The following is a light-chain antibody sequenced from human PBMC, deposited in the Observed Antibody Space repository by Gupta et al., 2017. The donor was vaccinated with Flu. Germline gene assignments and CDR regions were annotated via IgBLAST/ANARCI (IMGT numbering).Light chain of an antibody. CDR1: QSVTNK. V-gene: IGKV3-15*01. Sequence: APLSVSPGERATLSRRASQSVTNKLAWYQQKPGQAPRLLIYGVSTRATGIPARFSGGGFGTEFNLTISSLQSEDFAVYYCQQYKNWPPYTFGQGTKLEIK. CDR3: QQYKNWPPYT. J-gene: IGKJ2*01. CDR2: GVS.